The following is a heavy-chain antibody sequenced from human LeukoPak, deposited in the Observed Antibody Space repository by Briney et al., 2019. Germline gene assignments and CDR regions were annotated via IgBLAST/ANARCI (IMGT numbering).Heavy chain of an antibody. Sequence: GSSVKVSRKASGGTFSSYAISWVRQAPGQGLEWMGRIIPIFGIANYAQKFQGRVTITADKSTSTAYMELSSLRSEDTAVYYCARDPSYDSSGYYFDYWGQGTLVTVSS. V-gene: IGHV1-69*04. D-gene: IGHD3-22*01. CDR1: GGTFSSYA. J-gene: IGHJ4*02. CDR2: IIPIFGIA. CDR3: ARDPSYDSSGYYFDY.